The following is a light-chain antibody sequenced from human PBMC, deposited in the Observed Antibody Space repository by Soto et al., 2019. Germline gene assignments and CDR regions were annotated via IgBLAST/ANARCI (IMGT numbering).Light chain of an antibody. V-gene: IGKV1-39*01. CDR3: QQSYSVPPT. CDR2: DAS. Sequence: DVQMTQSPSSLSASVGDRVTITCRASQRIRTSLNWYQQKPGKAPKFLIYDASSLQSEVPSRFSGSGSGTDLTLTIRNLQPEDFATYYCQQSYSVPPTFGQGTKLEI. J-gene: IGKJ2*01. CDR1: QRIRTS.